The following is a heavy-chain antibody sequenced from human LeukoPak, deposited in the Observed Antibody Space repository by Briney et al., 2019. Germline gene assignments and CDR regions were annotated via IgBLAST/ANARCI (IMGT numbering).Heavy chain of an antibody. Sequence: GGSLRLSCAASGFTFTNAWMNWVRQAPGKGLEWVANIKQDGSEKYYVDSVKGRFTISRDNAKNSLYLQMNSLRAEDTAVYYCARVYYYDSSGYYYDNGNTFDYWGQGTLVTVSS. CDR1: GFTFTNAW. CDR3: ARVYYYDSSGYYYDNGNTFDY. J-gene: IGHJ4*02. D-gene: IGHD3-22*01. V-gene: IGHV3-7*01. CDR2: IKQDGSEK.